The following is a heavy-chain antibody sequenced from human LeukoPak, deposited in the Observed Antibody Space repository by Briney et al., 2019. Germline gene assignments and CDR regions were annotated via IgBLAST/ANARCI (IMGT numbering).Heavy chain of an antibody. CDR1: GGSISSSNNY. CDR3: ARHEWNYVTYFDF. Sequence: SGTLSLSCTVSGGSISSSNNYWGCLGPPPGKGREWIGSISYSGSTYYNPSLRNRITIFVDTSKNQFSLKLSSVTAADTAVYYCARHEWNYVTYFDFWGQGTRVTVSS. D-gene: IGHD1-7*01. V-gene: IGHV4-39*01. CDR2: ISYSGST. J-gene: IGHJ4*02.